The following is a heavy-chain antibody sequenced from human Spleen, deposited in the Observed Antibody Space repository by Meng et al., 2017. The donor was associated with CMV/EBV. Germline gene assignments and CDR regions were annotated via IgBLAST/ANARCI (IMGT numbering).Heavy chain of an antibody. CDR1: FTSYW. Sequence: FTSYWIGWVRQMPGKGLEWMAIIYPGDSDVRYSPSFQGHVTISADTSINTMYLQWNSLKASDTAMYYCARSPQYCSLTSCGRSYFDYWGQGTLVTVSS. V-gene: IGHV5-51*01. J-gene: IGHJ4*02. CDR2: IYPGDSDV. D-gene: IGHD2-2*01. CDR3: ARSPQYCSLTSCGRSYFDY.